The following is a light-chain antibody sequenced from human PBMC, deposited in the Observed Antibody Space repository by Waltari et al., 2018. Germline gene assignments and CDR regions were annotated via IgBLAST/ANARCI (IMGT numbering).Light chain of an antibody. CDR2: GAS. CDR3: QHGFF. Sequence: EIVMTQSPVTLSVSPGETATLSCRASQSVVTSLAWYQQKPGRSPRLLIYGASIRATGIPARFSGSGSGTEFTLSISSLESEDFAVYYCQHGFFFGGGTKVEIK. J-gene: IGKJ4*01. CDR1: QSVVTS. V-gene: IGKV3-15*01.